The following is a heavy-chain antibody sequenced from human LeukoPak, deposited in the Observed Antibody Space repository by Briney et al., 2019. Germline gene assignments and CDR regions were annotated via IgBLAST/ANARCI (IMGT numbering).Heavy chain of an antibody. D-gene: IGHD3-10*01. J-gene: IGHJ5*02. CDR1: GGSISSSSYY. V-gene: IGHV4-39*01. CDR3: ARGGMVRGVIISNWFDP. Sequence: PSETLSLTRTVSGGSISSSSYYWGWIRQPPGKGLEWIGSIYYSGSTYYNPSLKSRVTISVDTSKNQFSLKLSSVTAADTAVYYCARGGMVRGVIISNWFDPWGQGTLVTVSS. CDR2: IYYSGST.